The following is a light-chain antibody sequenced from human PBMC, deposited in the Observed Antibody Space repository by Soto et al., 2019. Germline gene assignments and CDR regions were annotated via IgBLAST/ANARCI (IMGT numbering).Light chain of an antibody. CDR3: CSYAGSSTSYV. CDR1: SSDVGSYNL. CDR2: EVS. V-gene: IGLV2-23*02. Sequence: QSVLTQPASVSWSPGQSLTISCTGTSSDVGSYNLVSWYQQHPGKAPKLMIYEVSKRPSGVSNRFSGSKSGNTASLTISGLQAEDEADYYCCSYAGSSTSYVFGTGTKVTVL. J-gene: IGLJ1*01.